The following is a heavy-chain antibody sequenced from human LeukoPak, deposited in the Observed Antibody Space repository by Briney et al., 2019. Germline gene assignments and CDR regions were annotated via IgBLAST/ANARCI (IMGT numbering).Heavy chain of an antibody. D-gene: IGHD3-10*01. V-gene: IGHV3-53*01. J-gene: IGHJ4*02. CDR1: EVPVSYIY. CDR3: ATLKCWYGEGCFDC. Sequence: GGSLRLSCAASEVPVSYIYMGWVRQAPGKGLDWVSVIYPDGRTYYTESVKGRFTISRDSSENSLFLQMNSLGAEDTAVYYCATLKCWYGEGCFDCWGQGTLVTVSS. CDR2: IYPDGRT.